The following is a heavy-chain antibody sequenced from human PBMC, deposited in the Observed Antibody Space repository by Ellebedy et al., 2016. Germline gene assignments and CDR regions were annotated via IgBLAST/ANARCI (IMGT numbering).Heavy chain of an antibody. CDR2: ISISGITI. D-gene: IGHD3-22*01. CDR3: ARLPGLTPYENVDY. Sequence: GGSLRLXXAASGFTFTDYYMSCIRQAPGKGLEWVSYISISGITIYYADSVKGRFTISRDNAKNSLFLQMNSLRAEDTAVYYCARLPGLTPYENVDYWGQGTLVTVSS. CDR1: GFTFTDYY. J-gene: IGHJ4*02. V-gene: IGHV3-11*01.